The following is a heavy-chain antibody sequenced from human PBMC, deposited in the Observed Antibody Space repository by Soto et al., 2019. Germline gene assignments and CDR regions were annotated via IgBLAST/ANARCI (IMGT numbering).Heavy chain of an antibody. Sequence: EVQLLESGGDLVQPGGSLRLSCAASGFTFTSYAMSWVRQAPGKGLEWVSSISGGGGSTYYPDSVKGRFTISRDSSKNTVYLQMNSLRADDTAVYYCAKDLEGSGYDSGNDYWGQGTLVTVSS. CDR2: ISGGGGST. D-gene: IGHD5-12*01. CDR3: AKDLEGSGYDSGNDY. J-gene: IGHJ4*02. CDR1: GFTFTSYA. V-gene: IGHV3-23*01.